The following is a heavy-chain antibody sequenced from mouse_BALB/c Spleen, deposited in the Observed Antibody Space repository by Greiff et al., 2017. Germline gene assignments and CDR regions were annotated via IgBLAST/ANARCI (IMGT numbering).Heavy chain of an antibody. V-gene: IGHV3-2*02. J-gene: IGHJ3*01. D-gene: IGHD1-1*01. CDR3: AILLSWFAY. CDR2: ISYSGST. Sequence: EVQLQESGPGLVKPSQSLSLTCTVTGYSITSDYAWNWIRQFPGNKLEWMGYISYSGSTSYNPSLKSRISITRDTSKNQFFLQLNSVTTEDTATYYCAILLSWFAYWGQGTLVTVSA. CDR1: GYSITSDYA.